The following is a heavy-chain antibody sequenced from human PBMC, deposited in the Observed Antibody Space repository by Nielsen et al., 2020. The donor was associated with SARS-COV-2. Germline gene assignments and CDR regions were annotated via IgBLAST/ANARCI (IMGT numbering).Heavy chain of an antibody. CDR2: ISYDGSNK. CDR3: ARDRYYDFWSGYLGYYYYGMDV. Sequence: GGSLRLSCAASGFTFSSYAMHWVRQAPGKGLEWVAVISYDGSNKYYADSVKGRFTISRDNSKNTLYLQMNSLRAEDTAVYYCARDRYYDFWSGYLGYYYYGMDVWGQGTTVTVSS. V-gene: IGHV3-30*04. CDR1: GFTFSSYA. J-gene: IGHJ6*02. D-gene: IGHD3-3*01.